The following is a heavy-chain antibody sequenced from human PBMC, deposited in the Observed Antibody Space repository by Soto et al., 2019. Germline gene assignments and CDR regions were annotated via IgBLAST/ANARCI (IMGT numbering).Heavy chain of an antibody. Sequence: ASVKVSCKASGYTFTSYGISWVRQAPGQGLEWMGWISAYNGNTNYAQKLQGRVTMTTDTSTSTTYMELRSLRSDDTAVYYCAREILALRGKYYYGMDVWGQGTTVTVSS. CDR3: AREILALRGKYYYGMDV. V-gene: IGHV1-18*01. CDR1: GYTFTSYG. J-gene: IGHJ6*02. CDR2: ISAYNGNT. D-gene: IGHD1-7*01.